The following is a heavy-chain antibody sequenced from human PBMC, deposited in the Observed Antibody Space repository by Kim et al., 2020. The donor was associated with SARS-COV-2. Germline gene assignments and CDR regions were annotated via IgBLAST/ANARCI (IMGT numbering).Heavy chain of an antibody. V-gene: IGHV3-30*04. D-gene: IGHD1-26*01. CDR2: ISYDGSNK. CDR1: GFTFSSYA. J-gene: IGHJ6*02. Sequence: GGSLRLSCAASGFTFSSYAMHWVRQAPGKGLEWVAVISYDGSNKYYADSVKGRFTISRDNSKNTLYLQMNSLRAEDTAVYYCARNSGSYWGVNDYYYYYYGMDVWGQGTTVPVSS. CDR3: ARNSGSYWGVNDYYYYYYGMDV.